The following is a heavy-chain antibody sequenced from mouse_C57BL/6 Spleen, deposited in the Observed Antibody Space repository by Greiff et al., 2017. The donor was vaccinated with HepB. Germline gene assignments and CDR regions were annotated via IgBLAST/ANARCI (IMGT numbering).Heavy chain of an antibody. D-gene: IGHD1-1*01. CDR3: ARDYYGSSSQYFDV. J-gene: IGHJ1*03. CDR2: ISYDGSN. V-gene: IGHV3-6*01. Sequence: EVKLMESGPGLVKPSQSLSLTCSVTGYSITSGYYWNWIRQFPGNKLEWMGYISYDGSNNYNPSLKNRISITRDTSKNQFFLKLNSVTTEDTATYYCARDYYGSSSQYFDVWGTGTTVTVSS. CDR1: GYSITSGYY.